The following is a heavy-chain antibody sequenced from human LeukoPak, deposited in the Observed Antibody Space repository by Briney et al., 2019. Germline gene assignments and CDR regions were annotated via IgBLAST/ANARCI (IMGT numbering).Heavy chain of an antibody. V-gene: IGHV1-2*02. CDR1: GYTFTGYY. D-gene: IGHD3-22*01. CDR3: ARDWDYYDSSGYYIDAFDI. Sequence: GASVKVSCKASGYTFTGYYMRWVRQAPGQGLECMGWINPNSGGTNYAQKFQGRVTMTRDTSISTAYMELSRLRSDDTAVYYCARDWDYYDSSGYYIDAFDIWGQGTMVTVSS. J-gene: IGHJ3*02. CDR2: INPNSGGT.